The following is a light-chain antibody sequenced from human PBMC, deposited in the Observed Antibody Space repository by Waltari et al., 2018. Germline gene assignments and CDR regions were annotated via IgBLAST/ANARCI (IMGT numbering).Light chain of an antibody. V-gene: IGLV1-44*01. CDR1: SSNIGSNP. J-gene: IGLJ7*01. CDR3: ATWDDSLNAAV. Sequence: QSVLTQPPSASGTPGLRVPISCSGSSSNIGSNPVNWYQQLPGTAPKLLIYSPNQRPSGVPDRFSGSKSGTSASLAISGLQSEDEADYYCATWDDSLNAAVFGGGTQLSVL. CDR2: SPN.